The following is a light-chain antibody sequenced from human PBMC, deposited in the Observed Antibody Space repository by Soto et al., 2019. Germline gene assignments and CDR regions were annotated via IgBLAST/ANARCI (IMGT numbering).Light chain of an antibody. CDR1: SSDVGGYNY. Sequence: QSALTQPPSASGSPGQSVTISCTGTSSDVGGYNYVSWYQQHPGKAPKLMIYEVSKRPSGVPDRFSGSKSGNTASLTASGLQAEDEADYYCSSYAGSNNLVFGGGTKGTVL. V-gene: IGLV2-8*01. CDR3: SSYAGSNNLV. J-gene: IGLJ2*01. CDR2: EVS.